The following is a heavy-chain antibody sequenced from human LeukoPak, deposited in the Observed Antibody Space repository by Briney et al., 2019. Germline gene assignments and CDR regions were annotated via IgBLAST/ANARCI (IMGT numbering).Heavy chain of an antibody. CDR1: GGTFSSYA. J-gene: IGHJ6*03. CDR2: IIPIFGTA. Sequence: SVKVSCKASGGTFSSYAISWVRQAPGQGLEWMGGIIPIFGTANYAQKFQGRVTITADESTSTAYMELSSLRSADTAVYYCARDIVVVPAASYYYYMDVWGKGTTVTVSS. V-gene: IGHV1-69*01. D-gene: IGHD2-2*01. CDR3: ARDIVVVPAASYYYYMDV.